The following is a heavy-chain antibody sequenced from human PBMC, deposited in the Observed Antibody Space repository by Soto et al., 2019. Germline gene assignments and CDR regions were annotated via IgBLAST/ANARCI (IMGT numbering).Heavy chain of an antibody. CDR2: ISYDGSNK. Sequence: QVQLVESGGGVVQPGRSLRLSCAASGFTFSSYAMHWVRQAPGKGPEWVAVISYDGSNKYYADSVKGRFTISRDNSKNTLYLQMNSLRAEDTAVYYCARVKYDFWSGYPIDYWGQGTLVTVSS. V-gene: IGHV3-30-3*01. CDR3: ARVKYDFWSGYPIDY. J-gene: IGHJ4*02. D-gene: IGHD3-3*01. CDR1: GFTFSSYA.